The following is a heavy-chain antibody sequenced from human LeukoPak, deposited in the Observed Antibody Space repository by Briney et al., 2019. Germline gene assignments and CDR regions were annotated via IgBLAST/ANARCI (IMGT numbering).Heavy chain of an antibody. J-gene: IGHJ4*02. CDR1: GFTFSTYW. V-gene: IGHV3-7*01. CDR3: ARVGSYYDSDY. CDR2: INQDGSEK. Sequence: PGGSLRLSCAVSGFTFSTYWMTWVRQAPGKGLEWVANINQDGSEKYFVDSVKGRFTISRDNAQNSLYLQTSSLRAEDTAVYYCARVGSYYDSDYWGQGTLVTVSS. D-gene: IGHD3-22*01.